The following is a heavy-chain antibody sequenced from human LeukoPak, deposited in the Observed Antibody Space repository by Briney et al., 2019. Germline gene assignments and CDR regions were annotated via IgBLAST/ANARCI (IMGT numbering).Heavy chain of an antibody. Sequence: GRSLRLSCGASGFXFSSYAMHWVRQAPGKGLEWVAVISYDGNNKYYADSVKGRFTISRDNSKNTLYLQMNSLRAEDTALYYCATLPTWGQGTLVTVSS. CDR1: GFXFSSYA. D-gene: IGHD4-17*01. J-gene: IGHJ4*02. CDR2: ISYDGNNK. CDR3: ATLPT. V-gene: IGHV3-30-3*01.